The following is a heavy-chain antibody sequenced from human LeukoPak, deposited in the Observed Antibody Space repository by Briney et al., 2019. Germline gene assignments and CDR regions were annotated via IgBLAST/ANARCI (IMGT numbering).Heavy chain of an antibody. J-gene: IGHJ4*02. CDR1: GFTVGSNY. Sequence: GGSLRLSCAASGFTVGSNYMSWVRQAPGKGLEWVANIKQDGSEKYYVDSVKGRFTISRDNAKNSLYLQMNSLRAEDTAVYYCAAGFDYWGQGTLVTVSS. CDR2: IKQDGSEK. V-gene: IGHV3-7*01. CDR3: AAGFDY.